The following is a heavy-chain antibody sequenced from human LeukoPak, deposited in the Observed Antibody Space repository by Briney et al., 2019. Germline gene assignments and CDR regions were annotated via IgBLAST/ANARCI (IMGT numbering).Heavy chain of an antibody. J-gene: IGHJ4*02. Sequence: PGGSLRLSCAASGFTFSSYAMSWVRQAPGKGLEWVSAISSSSSTIYYADSVKGRFTISRDNAKNSLYLQMNSLRAEDTAVYYCASGGDDFWSGYYDDFDYWGQGTLVTVSS. D-gene: IGHD3-3*01. CDR1: GFTFSSYA. CDR3: ASGGDDFWSGYYDDFDY. CDR2: ISSSSSTI. V-gene: IGHV3-48*01.